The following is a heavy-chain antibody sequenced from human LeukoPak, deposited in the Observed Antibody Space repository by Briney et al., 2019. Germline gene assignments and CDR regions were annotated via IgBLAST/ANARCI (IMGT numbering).Heavy chain of an antibody. V-gene: IGHV4-59*02. J-gene: IGHJ4*02. CDR1: GGPVTTYY. Sequence: SETLSLTCTVSGGPVTTYYWSWIRQPPGKGLEWMGYMSYRGSTNYNPSLKSRVTISIDTSKNQFSLKLNSVTAADTAVYYCARGLGPYCVSTSCQDYWGRGTLVTVSS. CDR2: MSYRGST. CDR3: ARGLGPYCVSTSCQDY. D-gene: IGHD2-2*01.